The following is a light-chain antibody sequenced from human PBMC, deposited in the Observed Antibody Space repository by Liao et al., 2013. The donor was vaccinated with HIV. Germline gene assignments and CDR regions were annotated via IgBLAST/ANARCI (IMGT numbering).Light chain of an antibody. Sequence: SYVLTQPPSLSVAPGKTATITCGGDNIGTKSVHWYQQKPGQAPLVVIYYDSDRPSGIPERFSGSSSGTTVTLTISGVQAEDEADYYCQSADSSATYPVFGGGTKLTVL. V-gene: IGLV3-21*01. J-gene: IGLJ3*02. CDR1: NIGTKS. CDR3: QSADSSATYPV. CDR2: YDS.